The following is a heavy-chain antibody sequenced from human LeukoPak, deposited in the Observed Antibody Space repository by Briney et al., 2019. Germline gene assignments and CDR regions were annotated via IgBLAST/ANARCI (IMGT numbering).Heavy chain of an antibody. V-gene: IGHV3-21*01. D-gene: IGHD1-1*01. CDR3: VRDLMGSGSTTAYLHH. J-gene: IGHJ1*01. CDR2: ISRRSRHV. Sequence: GGSLRLSCAASGFTFSSYSMNWVRQAPGKGLEWVSSISRRSRHVYYAGSVKGRFTISRDNAKNSLYLQMNSLRAEDMAVYFCVRDLMGSGSTTAYLHHWGQGTLVTVSS. CDR1: GFTFSSYS.